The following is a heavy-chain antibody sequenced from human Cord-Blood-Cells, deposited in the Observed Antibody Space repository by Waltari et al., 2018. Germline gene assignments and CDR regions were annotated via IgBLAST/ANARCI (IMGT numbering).Heavy chain of an antibody. CDR3: ARHWQGSDAFDI. Sequence: QLQLQESGPGLVKPSETLSLTCTVSGGSISSSSYYWGWIRQPPGKGLEWIGSIYYSGSTYSNPSLKSRVTISVDTSKNQFSLKLSSVTAADTAVYYCARHWQGSDAFDIWGQGTMVTVSS. CDR1: GGSISSSSYY. V-gene: IGHV4-39*01. J-gene: IGHJ3*02. CDR2: IYYSGST.